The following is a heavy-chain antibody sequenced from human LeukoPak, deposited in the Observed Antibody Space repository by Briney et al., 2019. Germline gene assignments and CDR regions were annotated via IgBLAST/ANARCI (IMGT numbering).Heavy chain of an antibody. CDR1: GFTFHAYG. V-gene: IGHV3-20*04. J-gene: IGHJ4*02. CDR2: ISRNGDSK. D-gene: IGHD3-22*01. Sequence: GGSLRLSCAASGFTFHAYGMIWVRQPPGKGLEWVSRISRNGDSKGYADSVKGRFTITRDNARNSLFLQMDNLRVEDTALFYCARDKYYADSSGYFGIDYWGRGTLVTVSS. CDR3: ARDKYYADSSGYFGIDY.